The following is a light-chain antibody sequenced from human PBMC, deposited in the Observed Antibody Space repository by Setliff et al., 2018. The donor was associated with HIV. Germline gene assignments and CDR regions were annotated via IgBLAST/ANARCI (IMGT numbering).Light chain of an antibody. CDR3: SSYTSTSTLEV. J-gene: IGLJ1*01. V-gene: IGLV2-14*03. CDR2: DVS. Sequence: QSVLTQPASVSGSPGQSITISCTGTSSDIGGYNYVSWYQQHPGKAPKLMIYDVSDRPSGVSNRFSGSKSGNTASLTISGLQAEDEADYSCSSYTSTSTLEVFGTGTKGTVL. CDR1: SSDIGGYNY.